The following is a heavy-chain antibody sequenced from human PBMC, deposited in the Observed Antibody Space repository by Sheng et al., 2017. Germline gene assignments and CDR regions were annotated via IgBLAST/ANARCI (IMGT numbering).Heavy chain of an antibody. V-gene: IGHV4-38-2*02. Sequence: QVQLQESGPGLVKPSETLSLTCTVSGYSISSGYYWGWIRQPPGKGLEWIGSIYHSGSTYYNPSLKSRVTISVDTSKNQFSLKLSSVTAADTAVYYCASSPPVGDYVAYWGQGTLVHRLL. J-gene: IGHJ4*02. CDR1: GYSISSGYY. CDR2: IYHSGST. CDR3: ASSPPVGDYVAY.